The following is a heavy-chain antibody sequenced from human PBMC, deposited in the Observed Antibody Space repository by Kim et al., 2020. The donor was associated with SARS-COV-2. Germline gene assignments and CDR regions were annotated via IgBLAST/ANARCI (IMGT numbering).Heavy chain of an antibody. CDR2: IWFDGSRT. CDR3: ARDNNWNSFFDY. V-gene: IGHV3-33*01. D-gene: IGHD1-20*01. CDR1: GITYKKYG. J-gene: IGHJ4*02. Sequence: GGSLRLSCAESGITYKKYGIHWVRQAPGKGLEWVAVIWFDGSRTYYGDSVKGRFTISRDNSKSTVYLQMNSLRAEDTAVYYCARDNNWNSFFDYWGQGT.